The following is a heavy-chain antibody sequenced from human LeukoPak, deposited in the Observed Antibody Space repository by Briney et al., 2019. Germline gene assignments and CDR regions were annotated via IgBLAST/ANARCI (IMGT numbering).Heavy chain of an antibody. CDR3: ARDGRYCTNGVCHAHNWFDP. CDR2: IYYSGST. J-gene: IGHJ5*02. Sequence: SETLSLTCTVSGGSISSYYWSWIRQPPGKGLEWIGYIYYSGSTNYNPSLKSRVTISVDTSKNQFSLKLSSVTAADTAVYYCARDGRYCTNGVCHAHNWFDPWGQGTLVTVSS. D-gene: IGHD2-8*01. CDR1: GGSISSYY. V-gene: IGHV4-59*01.